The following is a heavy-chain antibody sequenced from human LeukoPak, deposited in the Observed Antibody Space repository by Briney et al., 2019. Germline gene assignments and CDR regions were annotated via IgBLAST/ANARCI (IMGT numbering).Heavy chain of an antibody. D-gene: IGHD6-19*01. CDR1: GYTFTGYY. J-gene: IGHJ4*02. CDR3: ARGAVAGTPSPKN. V-gene: IGHV1-2*02. Sequence: GASVKVSCKASGYTFTGYYLHWVRQAPGQGLEWMGWINPNSGGTNYAQKFQGRVTMTRDTSISTAYMELSRLRSDDTAVYYCARGAVAGTPSPKNWGQGTLVTVSS. CDR2: INPNSGGT.